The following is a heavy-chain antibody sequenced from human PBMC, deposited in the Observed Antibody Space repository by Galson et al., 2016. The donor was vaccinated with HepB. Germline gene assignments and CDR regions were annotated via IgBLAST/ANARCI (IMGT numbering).Heavy chain of an antibody. CDR3: ARRPDYGDYFDH. CDR1: GFSLSTSGSG. V-gene: IGHV2-5*02. Sequence: PALVKPTQTLTLTCTFSGFSLSTSGSGVGWIRQPPGTALEWLALIYLDDDVRYSSSLKTRLTIIKDTSKNQVVLTMTNVDPVDTAAYYCARRPDYGDYFDHWGQGTLVTVSS. J-gene: IGHJ4*02. CDR2: IYLDDDV. D-gene: IGHD4-17*01.